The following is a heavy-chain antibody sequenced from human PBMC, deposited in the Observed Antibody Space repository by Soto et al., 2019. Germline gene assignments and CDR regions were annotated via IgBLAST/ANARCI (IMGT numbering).Heavy chain of an antibody. CDR1: GFSLSTSGVG. CDR3: AHRTYYYDRSGYYPQFDY. D-gene: IGHD3-22*01. Sequence: QITLKESGPTLVKPTQTLTLTCTFSGFSLSTSGVGVGWIRQPPGKALEWLAVIYWDEDKRYSPSLKSRLTITQDTSKNQVVLTMINMEPVDTATYYCAHRTYYYDRSGYYPQFDYWGQGTLVTVSS. CDR2: IYWDEDK. V-gene: IGHV2-5*02. J-gene: IGHJ4*02.